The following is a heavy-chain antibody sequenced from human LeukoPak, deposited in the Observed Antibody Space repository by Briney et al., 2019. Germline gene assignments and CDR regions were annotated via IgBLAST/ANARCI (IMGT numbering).Heavy chain of an antibody. CDR3: TTATMYSSSWLSFDY. CDR2: ISSSGSTI. CDR1: GFTFSDYY. D-gene: IGHD6-13*01. V-gene: IGHV3-11*01. Sequence: GGSLRLSCAASGFTFSDYYMSWIRQAPGKGLEWVSCISSSGSTIYYADSVKGRFTISRDNAKNSLYLQMNSLRAEDTAVYYCTTATMYSSSWLSFDYWGQGTLVTVSS. J-gene: IGHJ4*02.